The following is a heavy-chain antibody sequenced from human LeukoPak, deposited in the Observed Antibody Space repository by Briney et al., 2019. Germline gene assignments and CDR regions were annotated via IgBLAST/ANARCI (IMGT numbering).Heavy chain of an antibody. V-gene: IGHV3-53*01. CDR2: IYSDGST. CDR1: GFTVSSNY. J-gene: IGHJ4*02. D-gene: IGHD2-8*02. Sequence: GGSLRLSCAASGFTVSSNYMSWVRQAPGKGLEWVSVIYSDGSTYYADSVKGRFTISRDNSKNTLYLQMNTLRAEDTAVYYCARVSTGKYYFDSWGQGTLVTVSS. CDR3: ARVSTGKYYFDS.